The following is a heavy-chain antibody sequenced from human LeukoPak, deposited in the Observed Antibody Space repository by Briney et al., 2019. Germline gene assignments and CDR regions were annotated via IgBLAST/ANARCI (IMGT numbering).Heavy chain of an antibody. V-gene: IGHV4-39*01. D-gene: IGHD4-17*01. Sequence: NPSETLSLTCTVSGGSISSTSPYWGWVRQPPGEALEWIGTLYPNGDAYYNPSLQSRVTISVDTSKNQFSLKLNSVTAADTAVYYCAKHNGDYWTQLDIWGQGALVTVSS. CDR1: GGSISSTSPY. CDR3: AKHNGDYWTQLDI. J-gene: IGHJ4*02. CDR2: LYPNGDA.